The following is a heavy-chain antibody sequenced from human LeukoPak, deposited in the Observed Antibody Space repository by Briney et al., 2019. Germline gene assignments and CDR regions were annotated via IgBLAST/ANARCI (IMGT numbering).Heavy chain of an antibody. D-gene: IGHD3-9*01. Sequence: GGSLRLSCAGSGFTFSTYGVSWVRQAPGKGLERVSGISTSGSTYYADPVKGRFTISRDNSKNTLYLQMNSLRAEDTAVYYCAKVSRGKYDILTGYYRAPADYWGQGTLVTVSS. CDR1: GFTFSTYG. J-gene: IGHJ4*02. V-gene: IGHV3-23*01. CDR3: AKVSRGKYDILTGYYRAPADY. CDR2: ISTSGST.